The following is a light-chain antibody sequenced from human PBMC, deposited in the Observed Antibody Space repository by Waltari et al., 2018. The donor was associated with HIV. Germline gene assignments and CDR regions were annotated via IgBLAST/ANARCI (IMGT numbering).Light chain of an antibody. CDR3: NSRDSSGNLVV. J-gene: IGLJ2*01. V-gene: IGLV3-19*01. Sequence: SELTQAPAVSVALGQTIRITCLGVSLRNYYASWYQQKPGQAPVLVIYGKPNRPAGIPDRFSGSYSGNTASLTITGAQAEDEADYYCNSRDSSGNLVVFGGGTKVTVL. CDR1: SLRNYY. CDR2: GKP.